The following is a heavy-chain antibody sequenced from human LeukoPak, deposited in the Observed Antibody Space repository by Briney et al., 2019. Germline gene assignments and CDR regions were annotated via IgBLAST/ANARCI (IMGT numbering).Heavy chain of an antibody. CDR1: GFTFSSYS. CDR2: ISSSSSYI. V-gene: IGHV3-21*01. D-gene: IGHD3-22*01. J-gene: IGHJ4*02. Sequence: PGGSLRLSCAASGFTFSSYSMNWVRQAPGKGLEWVSSISSSSSYIYYADSVKGRFTISRDNAKNSLYLQMNSLRAEDTAVYYCAKDESYYYDSSGYYPLDYWGQGTLVTVSS. CDR3: AKDESYYYDSSGYYPLDY.